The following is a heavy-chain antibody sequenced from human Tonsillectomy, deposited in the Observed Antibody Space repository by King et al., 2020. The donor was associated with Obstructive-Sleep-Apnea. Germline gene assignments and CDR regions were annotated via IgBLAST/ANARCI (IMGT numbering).Heavy chain of an antibody. Sequence: VQLVESGGGLVQPGRSLRLSCAASGFTFDDYAMYWVRQDPGKGLEWVAGISWKSANVDYVDSVKGRFIISRDKAKKSLFLQMNSLRVEDTAFYYCAKSRGIAAEDIDFWGQGTLVIVSS. CDR1: GFTFDDYA. J-gene: IGHJ4*02. CDR2: ISWKSANV. V-gene: IGHV3-9*01. D-gene: IGHD6-13*01. CDR3: AKSRGIAAEDIDF.